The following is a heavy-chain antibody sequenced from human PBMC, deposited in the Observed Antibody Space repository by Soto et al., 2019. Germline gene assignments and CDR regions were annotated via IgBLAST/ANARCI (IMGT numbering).Heavy chain of an antibody. D-gene: IGHD6-13*01. CDR3: ASVPRTYSSPWFDP. J-gene: IGHJ5*02. CDR2: FDPEDGET. Sequence: ASVKVSCKVSGYTLTELSMHWVRQAPGKGLEWMGGFDPEDGETIYAQKFQGRVTMTEDTSTDTAYMELSSLRSEDTAVYYCASVPRTYSSPWFDPWGQGTLVTVSS. V-gene: IGHV1-24*01. CDR1: GYTLTELS.